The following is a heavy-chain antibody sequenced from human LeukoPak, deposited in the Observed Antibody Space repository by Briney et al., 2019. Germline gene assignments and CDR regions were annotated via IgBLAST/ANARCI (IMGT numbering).Heavy chain of an antibody. CDR3: AIRRDKGRGIDY. V-gene: IGHV1-8*01. Sequence: GASVTVSCQASGYTFTSYDINWLRQAPGQGLEWMGWMNPNSGNTGYEQKFQGRVSMTRNTSISTAYMELSSLRSEDTAVYYCAIRRDKGRGIDYWGQGTLVTVSS. J-gene: IGHJ4*02. CDR1: GYTFTSYD. D-gene: IGHD1-26*01. CDR2: MNPNSGNT.